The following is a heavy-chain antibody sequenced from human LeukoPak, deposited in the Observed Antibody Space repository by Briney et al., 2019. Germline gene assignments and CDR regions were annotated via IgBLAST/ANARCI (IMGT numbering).Heavy chain of an antibody. CDR2: IHHSGSI. D-gene: IGHD1-26*01. Sequence: PSETLSLTCAVSDYSISSVYYWGWTRQPPGKGLEWIGNIHHSGSIYYDPSLKSRATISLDTSKNQFSLKVTSVTAADTAVYYCAGGIVGVHAYWGQGTLVTVSS. CDR1: DYSISSVYY. J-gene: IGHJ4*02. V-gene: IGHV4-38-2*01. CDR3: AGGIVGVHAY.